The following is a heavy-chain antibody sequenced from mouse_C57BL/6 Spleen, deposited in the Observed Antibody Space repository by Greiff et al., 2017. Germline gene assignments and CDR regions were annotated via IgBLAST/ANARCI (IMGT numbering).Heavy chain of an antibody. CDR3: ARFITTVEGAMDY. D-gene: IGHD1-1*01. CDR2: ISYDGSN. Sequence: DVQLQESGPGLVKPSQSLSLTCSVTGYSITSGYYWNWIRQFPGNKLEWMGYISYDGSNNYNPSLKNRISITRDTSKNQFFLKLNSVTTEDTATYYCARFITTVEGAMDYWGQGTSVTVSS. J-gene: IGHJ4*01. V-gene: IGHV3-6*01. CDR1: GYSITSGYY.